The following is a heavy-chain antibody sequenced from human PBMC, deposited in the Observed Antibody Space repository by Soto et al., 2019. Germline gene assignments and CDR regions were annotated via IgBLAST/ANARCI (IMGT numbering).Heavy chain of an antibody. D-gene: IGHD6-6*01. CDR3: ARDRYSSSSGYYYYGMDV. V-gene: IGHV3-11*06. CDR1: GFTFSNFA. CDR2: ISSSSSYT. J-gene: IGHJ6*02. Sequence: GSLRLSCAASGFTFSNFATSWVRRAPGKGLEWVSYISSSSSYTNYADSVKGRFTISRDNAKNSLYLQMNSLRAEDTAVYYCARDRYSSSSGYYYYGMDVWGQGTTVTVSS.